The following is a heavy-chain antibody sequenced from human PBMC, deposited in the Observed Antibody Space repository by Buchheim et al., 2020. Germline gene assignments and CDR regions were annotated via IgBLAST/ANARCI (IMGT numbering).Heavy chain of an antibody. D-gene: IGHD3-22*01. CDR1: GFTFSSYG. CDR2: IWYDGSNK. CDR3: AREVYDSSGYYYFDY. J-gene: IGHJ4*02. V-gene: IGHV3-33*01. Sequence: QVQLVESGGGVVQPGRSLRLSCAASGFTFSSYGMHWVRQAPGKGLEWVAVIWYDGSNKYYADSVKGRFTISRDNSKHTLYLQMNSLRAEDTAVYYCAREVYDSSGYYYFDYWGQGTL.